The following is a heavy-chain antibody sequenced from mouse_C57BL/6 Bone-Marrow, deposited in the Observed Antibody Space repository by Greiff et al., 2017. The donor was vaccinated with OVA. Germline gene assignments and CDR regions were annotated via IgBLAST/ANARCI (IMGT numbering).Heavy chain of an antibody. CDR2: IRNKANGYTT. V-gene: IGHV7-3*01. J-gene: IGHJ1*03. CDR3: ARYRFYPRYFDV. Sequence: EVMLVESGGGLVQPGGSLSLSCAASGFTFTDSYMSWVRQPPGKALEWLGFIRNKANGYTTEYSASVKGRFTISRDNSQSILYLQMNALRAEDSATDYCARYRFYPRYFDVWGTGTTVTVSS. CDR1: GFTFTDSY. D-gene: IGHD2-1*01.